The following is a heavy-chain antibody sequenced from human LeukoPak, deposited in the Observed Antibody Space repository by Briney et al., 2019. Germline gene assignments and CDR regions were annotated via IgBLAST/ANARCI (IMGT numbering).Heavy chain of an antibody. CDR1: GGSISSSSYY. V-gene: IGHV4-39*01. CDR2: IYYSGCT. D-gene: IGHD2-2*01. J-gene: IGHJ4*02. CDR3: ARQVAPKFCSSTSCHFNVVDY. Sequence: SETLSLPCTVSGGSISSSSYYWGWIRQPPGKGLEWIGSIYYSGCTYYTPSLNSPVTISVDTSKNQFSLKLSSVTAADTAVYYCARQVAPKFCSSTSCHFNVVDYWGQGTLVTVSS.